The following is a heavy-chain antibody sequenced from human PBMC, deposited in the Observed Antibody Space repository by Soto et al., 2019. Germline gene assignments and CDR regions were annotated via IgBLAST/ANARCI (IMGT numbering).Heavy chain of an antibody. CDR3: AAGGGLPRYY. CDR2: IYYSGST. Sequence: SETLSLTCTVSGDSISSYYWSWIRQPPGKGLEWIGYIYYSGSTHYNPSLKSRVTISVDTSKNQFSLKLSSVTAADTAVYYCAAGGGLPRYYWGQGTLVTVSS. J-gene: IGHJ4*02. V-gene: IGHV4-59*12. D-gene: IGHD5-12*01. CDR1: GDSISSYY.